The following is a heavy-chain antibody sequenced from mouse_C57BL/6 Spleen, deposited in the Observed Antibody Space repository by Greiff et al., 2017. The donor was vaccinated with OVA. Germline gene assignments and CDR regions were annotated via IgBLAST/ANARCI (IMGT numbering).Heavy chain of an antibody. CDR3: ARTQTGTGDYFDY. CDR1: GYTFPSYW. CDR2: IDPSDSYT. V-gene: IGHV1-69*01. J-gene: IGHJ2*01. D-gene: IGHD4-1*01. Sequence: QVQLQQPGAELVMPGASVKLSCKASGYTFPSYWMHWVKQRPGQGLEWIGEIDPSDSYTNYNQKFKGKSTLTVDKSSSTAYMQLSSLTSEDSAVYYWARTQTGTGDYFDYWGQGTTLTVAS.